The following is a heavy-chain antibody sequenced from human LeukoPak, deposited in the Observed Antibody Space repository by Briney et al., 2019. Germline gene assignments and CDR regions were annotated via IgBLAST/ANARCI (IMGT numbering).Heavy chain of an antibody. D-gene: IGHD1-7*01. J-gene: IGHJ5*02. CDR2: INPSGGST. CDR1: GYTFTSYY. Sequence: ASVKVSCKASGYTFTSYYMHWVRQAPGQGLEWMGIINPSGGSTRYAQRFQGRVTMTRDTSTKTVCMEMSSLRSEDTAVYYCARDPLITATTTWFDPWGQGTLVTVSS. V-gene: IGHV1-46*01. CDR3: ARDPLITATTTWFDP.